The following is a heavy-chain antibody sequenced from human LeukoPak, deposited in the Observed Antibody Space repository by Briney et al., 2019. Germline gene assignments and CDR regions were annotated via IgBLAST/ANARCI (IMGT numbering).Heavy chain of an antibody. CDR2: ISSGSTYI. Sequence: GGSLRLSCAASGFPFSSYSMNWVRQTPGKGLEWVSSISSGSTYIYYADSVKGRFTISRDNAKNSLYLQMSSLKTEDTAVYYCAREVVKSSSWFDYWGQGTLVTVSS. D-gene: IGHD6-13*01. J-gene: IGHJ4*02. CDR3: AREVVKSSSWFDY. V-gene: IGHV3-21*01. CDR1: GFPFSSYS.